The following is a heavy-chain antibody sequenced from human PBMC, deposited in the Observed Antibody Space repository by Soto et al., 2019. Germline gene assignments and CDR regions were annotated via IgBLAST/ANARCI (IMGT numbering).Heavy chain of an antibody. CDR1: GFTFSSYA. CDR2: ISYDGSNK. J-gene: IGHJ4*02. Sequence: QVQLVESGGGVVQPGRSLRLSCAAAGFTFSSYAMHWVRQAPGKGWEWVAVISYDGSNKYYADSVKGRFTITRDNSKNTLYLQMNSLRPEDTAVFYCARAGRAVAGTRWDFDYWGQGTLVTVSS. CDR3: ARAGRAVAGTRWDFDY. V-gene: IGHV3-30*04. D-gene: IGHD6-19*01.